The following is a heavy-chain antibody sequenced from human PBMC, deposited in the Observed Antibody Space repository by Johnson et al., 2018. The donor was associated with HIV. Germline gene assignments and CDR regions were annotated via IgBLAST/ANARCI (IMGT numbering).Heavy chain of an antibody. D-gene: IGHD6-13*01. Sequence: MQLVESGGGVVQPGRSLRLSCAVSGFTVSSNYMSWVRQAPGKGLEWVSVIYSGGSKYYADSVKGRFTISRDNSKNTLFLQMNSLRADDTAVYYCAKVAVATAAGGVGLNIWGPGTMVTVSS. CDR2: IYSGGSK. CDR3: AKVAVATAAGGVGLNI. J-gene: IGHJ3*02. CDR1: GFTVSSNY. V-gene: IGHV3-66*01.